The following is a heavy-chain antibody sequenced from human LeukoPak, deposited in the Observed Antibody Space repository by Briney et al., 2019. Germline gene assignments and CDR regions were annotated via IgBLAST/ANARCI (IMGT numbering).Heavy chain of an antibody. J-gene: IGHJ4*02. CDR2: IRGSGGST. Sequence: GGSLRLSCAASGFTFSTYAMTWVRQAPWRGLEWVSAIRGSGGSTYYADSVKGRFTISRDISKSTLYLQMNNLRAEDTAVYYCARYCSGGNCYSGLVYWGQGTLVAVSS. CDR3: ARYCSGGNCYSGLVY. CDR1: GFTFSTYA. D-gene: IGHD2-15*01. V-gene: IGHV3-23*01.